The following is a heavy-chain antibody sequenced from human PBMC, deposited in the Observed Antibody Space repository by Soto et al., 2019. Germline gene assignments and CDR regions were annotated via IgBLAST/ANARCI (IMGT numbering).Heavy chain of an antibody. J-gene: IGHJ4*02. V-gene: IGHV1-18*01. Sequence: ASVKVSCKTSGYTFAIFGISCVRQAPGHGLEWLGWTNPANGDTRYAQKVQGRVTMTTDTSTTTAYMELRSLTSDDTAVYYCAREYCSRTACLQPDYWGQGTPVTVSS. D-gene: IGHD2-2*01. CDR1: GYTFAIFG. CDR3: AREYCSRTACLQPDY. CDR2: TNPANGDT.